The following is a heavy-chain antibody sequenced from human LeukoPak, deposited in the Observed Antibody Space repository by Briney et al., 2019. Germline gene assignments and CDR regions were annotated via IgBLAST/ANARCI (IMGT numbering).Heavy chain of an antibody. CDR1: GYTFTGYY. D-gene: IGHD3-22*01. V-gene: IGHV1-2*02. CDR3: ARDLYYDSSGSDY. J-gene: IGHJ4*02. Sequence: GASVKVSCKASGYTFTGYYMHWVRQAPGQGLEWMGWINPNSGGTNYAQKFQDRVTMTRDTSISTAYMELSRLRSDDTAVYYCARDLYYDSSGSDYWGQGTLVTVSS. CDR2: INPNSGGT.